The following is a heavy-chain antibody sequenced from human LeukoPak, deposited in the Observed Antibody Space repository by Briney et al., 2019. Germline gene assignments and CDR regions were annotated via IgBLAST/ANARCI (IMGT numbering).Heavy chain of an antibody. J-gene: IGHJ4*02. D-gene: IGHD5-18*01. Sequence: GGSLRLSCAASGFTFSSYGMHWVRQAPGKGLEWVSYISPSRGTIYYADSVKGRFTISRDSARNLLYLQMNSLRDEDTAVYYCARVLGLALDYWGQGTLLTVSS. V-gene: IGHV3-48*02. CDR1: GFTFSSYG. CDR2: ISPSRGTI. CDR3: ARVLGLALDY.